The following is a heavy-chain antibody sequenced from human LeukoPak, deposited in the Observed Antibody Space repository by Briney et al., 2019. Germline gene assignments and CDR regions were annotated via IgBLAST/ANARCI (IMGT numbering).Heavy chain of an antibody. D-gene: IGHD1-26*01. CDR3: ATALASIVGATPLYY. CDR1: GYTLTELS. J-gene: IGHJ4*02. V-gene: IGHV1-24*01. CDR2: FEPEDGET. Sequence: ASVKVSCKVSGYTLTELSMHWVRQAPGKGLEWMGGFEPEDGETIYAQKFQGRVTMTEDTSTDTAYMELRSLRSEDTAVYYCATALASIVGATPLYYWGQGTLVTVSS.